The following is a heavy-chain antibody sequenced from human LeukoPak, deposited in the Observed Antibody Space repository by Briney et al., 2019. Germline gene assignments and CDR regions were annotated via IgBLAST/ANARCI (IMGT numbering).Heavy chain of an antibody. CDR1: GYTFTGYY. D-gene: IGHD2-2*01. CDR3: AREDCSSTSCYADSSDWFDP. J-gene: IGHJ5*02. Sequence: GASVTVSCKASGYTFTGYYMHWVRQAHGQGLEWMGWINPNSGGTNYAQKFQGRVTMTRDTSISTAYMELSRLRSDDTAVYYCAREDCSSTSCYADSSDWFDPWGQGTLVTVSS. CDR2: INPNSGGT. V-gene: IGHV1-2*02.